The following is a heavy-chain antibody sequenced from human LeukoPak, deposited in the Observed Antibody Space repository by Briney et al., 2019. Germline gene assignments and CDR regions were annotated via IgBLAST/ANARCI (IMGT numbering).Heavy chain of an antibody. V-gene: IGHV3-74*01. CDR1: GFTFSSNW. Sequence: GRSLRLSCVASGFTFSSNWMHWVRQAPGKGLVWVSRINSDGSSTSYADSVKGRFTISRDNAKNTLYLQMNSLRAEDTAVYFCASPGATSKFDYWGQGTQVTVSS. CDR3: ASPGATSKFDY. J-gene: IGHJ4*02. D-gene: IGHD1-26*01. CDR2: INSDGSST.